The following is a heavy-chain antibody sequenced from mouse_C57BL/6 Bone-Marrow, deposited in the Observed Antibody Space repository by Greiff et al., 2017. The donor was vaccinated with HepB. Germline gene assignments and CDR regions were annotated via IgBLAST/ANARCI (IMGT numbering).Heavy chain of an antibody. D-gene: IGHD2-4*01. V-gene: IGHV5-6*01. J-gene: IGHJ4*01. Sequence: EVMLVESGGDLVKPGGSLKLSCAASGFTFSSYGMSWVRQTPDKRLEWVATISSGGSYTYYPDSVKGRFTISRDNAKNTLYLQMSSLKSEDTAMYYCARLDVYDYPSYYAMDYWGQGTSVTVSS. CDR3: ARLDVYDYPSYYAMDY. CDR2: ISSGGSYT. CDR1: GFTFSSYG.